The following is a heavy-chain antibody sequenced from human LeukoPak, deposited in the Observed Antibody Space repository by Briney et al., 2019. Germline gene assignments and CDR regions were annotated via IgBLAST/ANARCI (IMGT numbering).Heavy chain of an antibody. J-gene: IGHJ3*02. V-gene: IGHV4-39*07. CDR1: GGSISSSDYY. Sequence: PSETLSLTCTVSGGSISSSDYYWGWIRQPPGKGLEWIGSIYYTGGTYYKPSLKSRVTISVDTSKNQFSLKLSSVTAADTAVYYCARQGRISMIVVLIEDAFDIWGQGTMVTVSS. CDR2: IYYTGGT. CDR3: ARQGRISMIVVLIEDAFDI. D-gene: IGHD3-22*01.